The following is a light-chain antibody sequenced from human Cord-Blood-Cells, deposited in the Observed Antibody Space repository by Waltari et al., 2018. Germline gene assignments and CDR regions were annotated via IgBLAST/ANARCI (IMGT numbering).Light chain of an antibody. V-gene: IGLV1-40*01. Sequence: QSVLSLPPSVSVAPGQRVTISCTGSSSNIGAGYDVHWYQQLPATAPQHLIYGNSNRPSWGPPRCSGSKSCTTASLAITSLHAEDEDDDYCQSYDNSLSTLYVFGTGTKLTVL. J-gene: IGLJ1*01. CDR1: SSNIGAGYD. CDR3: QSYDNSLSTLYV. CDR2: GNS.